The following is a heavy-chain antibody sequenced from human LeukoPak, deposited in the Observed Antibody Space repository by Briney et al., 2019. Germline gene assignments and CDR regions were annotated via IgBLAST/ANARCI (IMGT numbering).Heavy chain of an antibody. CDR3: GGYSSCPEQYYFGY. V-gene: IGHV3-23*01. CDR2: ISGSGGST. Sequence: RGSLRLSCAASGFTPSSSAMSSVPHTPGEGLEWVSAISGSGGSTYYADSVKGRITISKDNSKHTLYLQMNSLRAEDTAVYYYGGYSSCPEQYYFGYWGQVVMVTACS. CDR1: GFTPSSSA. D-gene: IGHD3-22*01. J-gene: IGHJ4*02.